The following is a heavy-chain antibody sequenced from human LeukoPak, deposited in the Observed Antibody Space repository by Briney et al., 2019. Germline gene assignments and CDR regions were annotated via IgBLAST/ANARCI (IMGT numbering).Heavy chain of an antibody. J-gene: IGHJ4*02. CDR3: AKMTVIVGGGSFDY. D-gene: IGHD2-15*01. V-gene: IGHV3-23*01. CDR1: GFTFSSYA. Sequence: GGSLRLSCAASGFTFSSYAMSWVRQAPGKGLEWVSAISGSGGSTYYADSVKGRFTISRDNSKNTLYLQMNSLGAEDTAVYYCAKMTVIVGGGSFDYWGQGTLVTVSS. CDR2: ISGSGGST.